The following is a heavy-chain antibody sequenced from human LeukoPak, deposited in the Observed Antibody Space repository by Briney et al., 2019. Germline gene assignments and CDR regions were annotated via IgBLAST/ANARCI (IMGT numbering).Heavy chain of an antibody. CDR2: IYYSGST. V-gene: IGHV4-39*01. D-gene: IGHD1-26*01. CDR1: GGSISSSSYY. CDR3: ARATELFDP. J-gene: IGHJ5*02. Sequence: PSETPSLTCTVSGGSISSSSYYWGWIRQPPGKGLEWIGSIYYSGSTYYNPSLKSRVTISVDTSKNQFSLKLSSVTAADTAVYYCARATELFDPWGQGTLVTVSS.